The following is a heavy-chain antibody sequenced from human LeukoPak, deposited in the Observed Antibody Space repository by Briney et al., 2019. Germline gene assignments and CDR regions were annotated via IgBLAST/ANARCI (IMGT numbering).Heavy chain of an antibody. Sequence: ASVKVSFKASVYTFTSYGISWVRQAPGQGLEWMGWINAYNGNTNYAQKLQGRVTMTTDTSTSTDYMELRSLRSDDTAVYYCARVGYCSGGSCSYYFDYWGQGTLVTVSS. CDR2: INAYNGNT. CDR3: ARVGYCSGGSCSYYFDY. CDR1: VYTFTSYG. J-gene: IGHJ4*02. D-gene: IGHD2-15*01. V-gene: IGHV1-18*01.